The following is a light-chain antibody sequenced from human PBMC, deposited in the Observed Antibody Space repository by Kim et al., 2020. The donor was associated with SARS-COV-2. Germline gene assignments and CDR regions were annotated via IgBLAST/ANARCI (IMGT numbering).Light chain of an antibody. CDR2: SNN. CDR3: AAWDDSLSVV. J-gene: IGLJ2*01. Sequence: ELTQPPSASGTPGQRVTMSCSGSSSNIGSNYVYCYQQLPGTAPKLLIYSNNQRPSGVPDRFSGSKSGTSASLAISGLRSEDETQYYCAAWDDSLSVVFGGGTQLTVL. V-gene: IGLV1-47*01. CDR1: SSNIGSNY.